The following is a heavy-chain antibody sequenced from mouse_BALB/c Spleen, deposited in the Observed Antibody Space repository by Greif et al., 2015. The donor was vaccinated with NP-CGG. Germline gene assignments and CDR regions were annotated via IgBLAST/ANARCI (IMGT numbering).Heavy chain of an antibody. CDR3: ARYYYGSSYYFDY. V-gene: IGHV3-8*02. D-gene: IGHD1-1*01. J-gene: IGHJ2*01. CDR1: GDSITSGY. CDR2: ISYSGST. Sequence: EVKLLESGPRLVKPSQTLSLTCSVTGDSITSGYWNWIRKFPGNKLEYMGYISYSGSTYYNPSLKSRISITRDTSKNXYYLQLNSVTTEDTATYYCARYYYGSSYYFDYWGQGTTLTVSS.